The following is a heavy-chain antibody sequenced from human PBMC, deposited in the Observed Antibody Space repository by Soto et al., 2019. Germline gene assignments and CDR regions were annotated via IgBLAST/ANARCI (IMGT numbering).Heavy chain of an antibody. D-gene: IGHD2-15*01. V-gene: IGHV4-34*01. CDR1: GGSFSGYY. J-gene: IGHJ5*02. CDR2: INHSGST. CDR3: ARNLPPVVVVAATKSNWFDP. Sequence: PSEALSLTCAVSGGSFSGYYWSWIRQPPGKGLEWIGEINHSGSTNYNPSLKSRVTISVDTSKNQFSLKLSSVTAADTAVYYCARNLPPVVVVAATKSNWFDPWGQGTLVTVSS.